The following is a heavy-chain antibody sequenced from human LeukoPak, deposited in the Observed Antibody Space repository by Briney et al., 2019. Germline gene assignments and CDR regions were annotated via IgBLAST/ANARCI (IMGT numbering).Heavy chain of an antibody. J-gene: IGHJ4*02. CDR3: ARVGSSRERDY. CDR2: IKQDGSET. V-gene: IGHV3-7*02. CDR1: GFTFSSHW. Sequence: GGSLRLSCAASGFTFSSHWMSWVRQGLGKGLEWVANIKQDGSETYYVDSVKGRFTISRDNAKNSLYLQMNSLRDEDTAVYYCARVGSSRERDYWGQGTLVTVSS. D-gene: IGHD6-13*01.